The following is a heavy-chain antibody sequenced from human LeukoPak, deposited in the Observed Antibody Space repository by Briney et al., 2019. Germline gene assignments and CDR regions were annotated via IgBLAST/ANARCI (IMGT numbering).Heavy chain of an antibody. D-gene: IGHD6-13*01. J-gene: IGHJ4*02. V-gene: IGHV3-21*01. Sequence: GGSLRLSCAASGLTFISYTMNWVRQAPGKGLEWVSSISSSSSYIYYADSVKGRFTVSRDNAKNSLYLQMNSLRAEDTAVYYCAREEQQFVYFDYWGQGTLVTVSS. CDR2: ISSSSSYI. CDR1: GLTFISYT. CDR3: AREEQQFVYFDY.